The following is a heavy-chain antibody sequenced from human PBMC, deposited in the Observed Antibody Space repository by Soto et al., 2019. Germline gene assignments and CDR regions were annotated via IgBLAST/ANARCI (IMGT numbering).Heavy chain of an antibody. CDR1: GFTFSSYG. CDR3: AKPNLRGWGSAGYMDV. V-gene: IGHV3-30*18. CDR2: ISYYGINK. D-gene: IGHD1-26*01. Sequence: GGSLRLSCAASGFTFSSYGMHWVRQAPGKGLEWVSVISYYGINKYYADSVKGRFTISRDNSKYTLFLQMNSLRAEDTAVYYCAKPNLRGWGSAGYMDVWGKGTTVTVSS. J-gene: IGHJ6*03.